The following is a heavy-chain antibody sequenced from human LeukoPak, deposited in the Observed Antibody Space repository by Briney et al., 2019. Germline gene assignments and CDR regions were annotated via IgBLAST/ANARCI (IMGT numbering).Heavy chain of an antibody. CDR3: ARVLAIFGLDTTDFYMDV. CDR1: GGSISSHY. Sequence: SETLSLTCTVSGGSISSHYWSWIRQPPGKGLEWIGYTSGSISDSPSLKSRVAVSVDPSQNQVSLSLTSVTAADTAVYYCARVLAIFGLDTTDFYMDVWGKGTTVTVSS. CDR2: TSGSI. J-gene: IGHJ6*03. V-gene: IGHV4-59*11. D-gene: IGHD3/OR15-3a*01.